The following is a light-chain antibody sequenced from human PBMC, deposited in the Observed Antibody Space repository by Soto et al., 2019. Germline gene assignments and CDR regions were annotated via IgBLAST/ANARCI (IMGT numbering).Light chain of an antibody. J-gene: IGKJ1*01. CDR2: KAS. CDR1: QSISSW. V-gene: IGKV1-5*03. Sequence: DIQMTQSPSTLSASVGDRVTITCRASQSISSWLAWYQQKPGKAPKLLIYKASSLESGVPSRFSGSGSGTEFTLTISSLQPDDFATYYCQQYNSSGGTFDQGTKVDIK. CDR3: QQYNSSGGT.